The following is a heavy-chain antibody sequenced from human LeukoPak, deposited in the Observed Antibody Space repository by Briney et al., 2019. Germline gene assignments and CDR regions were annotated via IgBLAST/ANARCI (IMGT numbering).Heavy chain of an antibody. CDR3: ARDCSSTSCYGEPRLTY. D-gene: IGHD2-2*01. J-gene: IGHJ4*02. V-gene: IGHV4-4*07. CDR1: GGSISSYY. CDR2: IYNSGST. Sequence: SETLSLTCTVSGGSISSYYWSWIRQPAGKGLEWIGRIYNSGSTTYNPSLKSRVTMSVDTSKNQFSLRLRSVTAADTAVYYCARDCSSTSCYGEPRLTYWGQGILVTVSS.